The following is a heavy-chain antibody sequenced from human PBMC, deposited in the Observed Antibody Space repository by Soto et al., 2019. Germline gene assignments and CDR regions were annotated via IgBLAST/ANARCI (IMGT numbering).Heavy chain of an antibody. CDR2: IVVGSGNT. CDR3: AATSGIYGDYGYYYYFMDV. CDR1: GFTFTSSA. J-gene: IGHJ6*03. D-gene: IGHD4-17*01. V-gene: IGHV1-58*02. Sequence: SVKVSCKASGFTFTSSAMQWVRQARGQRLEWIGWIVVGSGNTNYAQKFQERVTITRDMSTSTAYMELSSLRSEDTAVYYCAATSGIYGDYGYYYYFMDVWGKGTTVTVSS.